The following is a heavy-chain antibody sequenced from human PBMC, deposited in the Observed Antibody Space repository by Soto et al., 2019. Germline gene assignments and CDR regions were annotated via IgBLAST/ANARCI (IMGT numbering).Heavy chain of an antibody. V-gene: IGHV4-59*01. Sequence: SETLSLTCTVSGGSISSYYWSWIRQPPGKGLEWIGYIYYSGSTSYNPSLKSRVTISVDTSKNQFSLKLSSVTAADTAVYYCARVYDDYGDLYDAFDIWGQGTMVTVSS. CDR3: ARVYDDYGDLYDAFDI. J-gene: IGHJ3*02. D-gene: IGHD4-17*01. CDR2: IYYSGST. CDR1: GGSISSYY.